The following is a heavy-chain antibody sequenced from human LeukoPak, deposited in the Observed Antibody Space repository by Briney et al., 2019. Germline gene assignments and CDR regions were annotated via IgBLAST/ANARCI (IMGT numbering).Heavy chain of an antibody. J-gene: IGHJ4*02. CDR3: ARDPYSSSWAIFDY. CDR2: TYYRSKRYN. D-gene: IGHD6-13*01. CDR1: GDSVSSNSAA. V-gene: IGHV6-1*01. Sequence: SQTLSLTCAISGDSVSSNSAAWNWITQSPSRVLEWLGRTYYRSKRYNVYAVSVKSRITINPDTSKNQFSLQLNSVTPEDTAVYYCARDPYSSSWAIFDYWGQGTLVTVSS.